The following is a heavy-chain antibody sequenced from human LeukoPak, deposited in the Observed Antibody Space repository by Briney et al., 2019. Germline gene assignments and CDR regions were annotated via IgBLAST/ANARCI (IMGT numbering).Heavy chain of an antibody. CDR1: GYTFTSYA. CDR3: AREGPYCSGGSCTIDY. CDR2: SNAGNGNT. J-gene: IGHJ4*02. V-gene: IGHV1-3*02. D-gene: IGHD2-15*01. Sequence: ASVKASCKASGYTFTSYAMHWVRQAPGQRLEWMGWSNAGNGNTKYSQEFQGRVTITRDTSASTAYMELSSLRSEDMAVYYCAREGPYCSGGSCTIDYWGQGTLVTVSS.